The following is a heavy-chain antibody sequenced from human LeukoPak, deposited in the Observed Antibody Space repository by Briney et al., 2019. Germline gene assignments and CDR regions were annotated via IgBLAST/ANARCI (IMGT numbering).Heavy chain of an antibody. V-gene: IGHV4-38-2*02. D-gene: IGHD3-9*01. Sequence: SETLSLTCTVSGYPISSGYYWGWIRQPPGKGLEWIGSIYHSGSTNYNPSLKSRVTISVDTSKNQFSLKLSSVTAADTAVYYCARHAGTYYDILTGSNYFDYWGQGTLVTVSS. CDR3: ARHAGTYYDILTGSNYFDY. CDR2: IYHSGST. CDR1: GYPISSGYY. J-gene: IGHJ4*02.